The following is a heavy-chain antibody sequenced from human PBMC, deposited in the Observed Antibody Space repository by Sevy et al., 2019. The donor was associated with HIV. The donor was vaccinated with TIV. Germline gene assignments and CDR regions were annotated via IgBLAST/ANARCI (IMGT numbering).Heavy chain of an antibody. CDR2: ISYDGSNK. CDR1: GFTFSNYG. D-gene: IGHD5-12*01. V-gene: IGHV3-30*19. CDR3: ARDLNSGYANYYYYGMDV. Sequence: GGSLRLSCAASGFTFSNYGIHWVRQAPGKGLEWVTVISYDGSNKYYADSVKGRFTISRDTSKSTVYLQMDSLRAEDTAVYYCARDLNSGYANYYYYGMDVWGQGTTVTVSS. J-gene: IGHJ6*02.